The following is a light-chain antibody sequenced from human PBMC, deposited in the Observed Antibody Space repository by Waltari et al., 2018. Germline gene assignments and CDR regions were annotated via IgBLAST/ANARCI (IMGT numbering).Light chain of an antibody. CDR2: VNSDGSH. CDR3: QTGCHGTWV. J-gene: IGLJ3*02. CDR1: SGHSSNI. Sequence: QLVLTQSPSASASLGASVKLTCTLSSGHSSNIVAWHQQQPEQGPRYLMKVNSDGSHIKGDEIPDRFSGSSSGAERYLTISTVQSEDEADYYCQTGCHGTWVFGGGTKLTVL. V-gene: IGLV4-69*02.